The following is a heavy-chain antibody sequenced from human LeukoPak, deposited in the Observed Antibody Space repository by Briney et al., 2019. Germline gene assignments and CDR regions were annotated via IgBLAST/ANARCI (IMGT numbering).Heavy chain of an antibody. J-gene: IGHJ4*02. CDR1: GFTFSGSA. CDR2: IRGKANSYAT. Sequence: GGSLRLSCAASGFTFSGSAMHWVRQASGKGLEWVGRIRGKANSYATAYAASVKGRFTISRDDSKNTAYLQMNSLKTEDTDVYYCTRHSPRGYCTNGVCYTPPFDYWGQGTLVTVSS. CDR3: TRHSPRGYCTNGVCYTPPFDY. V-gene: IGHV3-73*01. D-gene: IGHD2-8*01.